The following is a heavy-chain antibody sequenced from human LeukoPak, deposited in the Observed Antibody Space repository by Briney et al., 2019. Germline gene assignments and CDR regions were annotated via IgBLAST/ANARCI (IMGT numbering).Heavy chain of an antibody. Sequence: GASVKVSCKASGYTFTGYYMHWVRQAPGQGLEWMGWINPNSGGTNYAQKFQGRVTMTRDTSISTAYMELSRLRSDDTAVYYCAINSIPYYYDSSGNNWFDPWGQGTLVTVSS. CDR2: INPNSGGT. D-gene: IGHD3-22*01. CDR3: AINSIPYYYDSSGNNWFDP. CDR1: GYTFTGYY. V-gene: IGHV1-2*02. J-gene: IGHJ5*02.